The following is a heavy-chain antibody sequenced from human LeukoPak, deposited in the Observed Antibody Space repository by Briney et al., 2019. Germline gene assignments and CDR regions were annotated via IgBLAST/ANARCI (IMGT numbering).Heavy chain of an antibody. D-gene: IGHD3-3*01. CDR2: INAGNGNT. V-gene: IGHV1-3*03. Sequence: ASVKVSCKTSGYTFTTFALHWVRQAPGQRLEWMGWINAGNGNTKYSQEFQGRVTINRDTSASIVYMELSSLRSEDMAVYYCARGAISGNWFDPWGQGILVTVSS. J-gene: IGHJ5*02. CDR3: ARGAISGNWFDP. CDR1: GYTFTTFA.